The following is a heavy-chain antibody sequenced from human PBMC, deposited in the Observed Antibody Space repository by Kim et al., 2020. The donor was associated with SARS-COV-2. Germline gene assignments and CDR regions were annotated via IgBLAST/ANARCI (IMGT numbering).Heavy chain of an antibody. V-gene: IGHV3-30*03. Sequence: GGSLRLSCAAAGFNFNNFGMHWVRQAPGKGREGVALISYEGSKKYYADSLKGRFTISRDSSKNTLYLQMDSLRPEDKAVYFCATDKSLFMITFGGESGGIDVWGQGTTVTVSS. J-gene: IGHJ6*02. CDR2: ISYEGSKK. D-gene: IGHD3-16*01. CDR1: GFNFNNFG. CDR3: ATDKSLFMITFGGESGGIDV.